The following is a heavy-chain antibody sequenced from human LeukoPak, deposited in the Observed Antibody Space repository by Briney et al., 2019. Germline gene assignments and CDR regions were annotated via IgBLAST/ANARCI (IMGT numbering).Heavy chain of an antibody. CDR2: IIPIFGTA. CDR1: GGTFSSYA. CDR3: AREEYYYDSIGYYVGVDY. Sequence: SVKVSCKASGGTFSSYAISWVRQAPGQGLEWMGRIIPIFGTANYAQKFQGRVTITTDESTSTAYMELSSLRSEDTAVYYCAREEYYYDSIGYYVGVDYWGQGTLVTVSS. D-gene: IGHD3-22*01. J-gene: IGHJ4*02. V-gene: IGHV1-69*05.